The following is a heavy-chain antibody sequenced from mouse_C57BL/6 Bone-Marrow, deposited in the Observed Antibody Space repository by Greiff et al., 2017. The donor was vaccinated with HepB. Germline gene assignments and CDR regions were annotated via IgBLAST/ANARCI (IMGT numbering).Heavy chain of an antibody. Sequence: EVQLQQSGGGLVKPGGSLKLSCAASGFTFSSYAMSWVRQTPEKRLEWVATISDGGSYTYYPDNVKGRFTISRDNAKNNLYLQMSHLKSEDTAMYYCATGTSRWYFDVWGTGTTVTVSS. J-gene: IGHJ1*03. CDR2: ISDGGSYT. CDR1: GFTFSSYA. CDR3: ATGTSRWYFDV. D-gene: IGHD4-1*01. V-gene: IGHV5-4*01.